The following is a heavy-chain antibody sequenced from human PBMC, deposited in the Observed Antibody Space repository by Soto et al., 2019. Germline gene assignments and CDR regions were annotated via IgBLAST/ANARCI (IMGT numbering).Heavy chain of an antibody. CDR2: INHSGST. CDR3: ARLTRVVPAATKYDY. J-gene: IGHJ4*02. D-gene: IGHD2-2*01. CDR1: GGSFSGYY. V-gene: IGHV4-34*01. Sequence: SETLSLTCAVYGGSFSGYYWSWIRQPPGKGLEWIGEINHSGSTNYNPSLKSRVTISVDTSKNQFSLKLSSVTAADTAVYYCARLTRVVPAATKYDYWGQGTLVTVSS.